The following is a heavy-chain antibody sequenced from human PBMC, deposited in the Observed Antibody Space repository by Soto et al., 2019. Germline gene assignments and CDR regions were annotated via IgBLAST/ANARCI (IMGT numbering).Heavy chain of an antibody. CDR3: ARGGIFGVVTLFDY. CDR2: ISSSSSYI. D-gene: IGHD3-3*01. Sequence: PGGSLRLSCAASGFTFSSYSMNWVRQAPGKGLEWVSSISSSSSYIYYADSVKGRFTISRDNTKNSLYLQMNSLRAEDTAVYYCARGGIFGVVTLFDYWGQGTLVTVSS. J-gene: IGHJ4*02. CDR1: GFTFSSYS. V-gene: IGHV3-21*01.